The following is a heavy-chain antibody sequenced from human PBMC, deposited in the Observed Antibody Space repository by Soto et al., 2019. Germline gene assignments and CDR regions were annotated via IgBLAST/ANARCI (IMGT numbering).Heavy chain of an antibody. CDR2: IVPIFGRP. CDR3: ASFPFRHGQYYNNLDVDV. J-gene: IGHJ6*02. Sequence: QLQLAQSGAEVKKPGSSVKVSCKASGYTFNSYPLNWVRQAPGQGLEWIGGIVPIFGRPHYAEHWLGRVAITADESSDTAFVKLTSLTFNDTATYYCASFPFRHGQYYNNLDVDVWGPGTTVIVSS. D-gene: IGHD3-10*01. CDR1: GYTFNSYP. V-gene: IGHV1-69*01.